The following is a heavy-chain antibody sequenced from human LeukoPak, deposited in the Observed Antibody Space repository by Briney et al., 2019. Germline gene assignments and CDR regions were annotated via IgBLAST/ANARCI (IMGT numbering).Heavy chain of an antibody. J-gene: IGHJ5*02. CDR1: GGSVSSGSYY. V-gene: IGHV4-61*01. CDR2: IYYSGST. Sequence: SETLSLTCTVSGGSVSSGSYYWSWIRQPPGKGLEWIGYIYYSGSTNYNPSLKSRVTISVDTSKNQFSLKLSSVTAADTAVYYCARGGTYSSGWYRSDWFDPWGQGTLVTVSS. D-gene: IGHD6-19*01. CDR3: ARGGTYSSGWYRSDWFDP.